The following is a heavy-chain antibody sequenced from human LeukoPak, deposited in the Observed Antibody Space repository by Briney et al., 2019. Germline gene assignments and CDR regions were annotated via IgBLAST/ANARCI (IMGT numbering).Heavy chain of an antibody. CDR1: GFTFSNYA. V-gene: IGHV3-69-1*01. D-gene: IGHD5-24*01. CDR2: ITRSNYI. Sequence: MTGRSLRLSCAASGFTFSNYAMRWVRQAPGKGLEWVSSITRSNYIYYADSVKGRFTISRDNAKNSLYLQMNSLRAEDTAVYYCARDTWLQSGYYFDYWGQGTLVTVSS. CDR3: ARDTWLQSGYYFDY. J-gene: IGHJ4*02.